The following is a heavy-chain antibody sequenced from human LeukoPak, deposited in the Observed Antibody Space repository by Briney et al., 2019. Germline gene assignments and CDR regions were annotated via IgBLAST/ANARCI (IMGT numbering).Heavy chain of an antibody. CDR2: IFSGGST. CDR1: GFTVSTYY. V-gene: IGHV3-53*01. J-gene: IGHJ4*02. D-gene: IGHD2-2*01. Sequence: GGSLRLSCAASGFTVSTYYMTWVRQAPGKGLECVSVIFSGGSTYYADSVKGRFTVSRDNSKNTLYLQMNSLRAEDTAMYYCARGLGYCTSTTCLLPFDYWGQGTLVTVSS. CDR3: ARGLGYCTSTTCLLPFDY.